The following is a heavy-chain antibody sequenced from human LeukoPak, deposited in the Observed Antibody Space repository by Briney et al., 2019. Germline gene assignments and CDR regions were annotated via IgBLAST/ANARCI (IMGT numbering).Heavy chain of an antibody. V-gene: IGHV5-51*01. CDR2: IYPGDSDT. D-gene: IGHD3-22*01. Sequence: GESLKISCKGSGYSFTSYWIGWVRPMPGKGLEWMGIIYPGDSDTRYSPSFQGQVTISADKSISTAYLQWSSLKASDTAMYYCARRPGHYDSSGYVDAFDIWGQGTMVTVSS. CDR3: ARRPGHYDSSGYVDAFDI. J-gene: IGHJ3*02. CDR1: GYSFTSYW.